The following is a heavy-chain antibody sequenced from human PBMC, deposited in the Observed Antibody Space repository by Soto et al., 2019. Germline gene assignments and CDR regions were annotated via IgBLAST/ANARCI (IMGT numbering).Heavy chain of an antibody. CDR2: IGGSGGDT. Sequence: EVQLLESGGGLVQPGGSLKLSCAASGFSFNFYAMGWVRQAPGKGLEWVSGIGGSGGDTHYTDSVRGRFTISRDNSKNTLFLQMDSLRVEDTAVYYCTKFRYTGNHKFDSWGQGTLVTVSS. V-gene: IGHV3-23*01. D-gene: IGHD5-12*01. J-gene: IGHJ5*01. CDR1: GFSFNFYA. CDR3: TKFRYTGNHKFDS.